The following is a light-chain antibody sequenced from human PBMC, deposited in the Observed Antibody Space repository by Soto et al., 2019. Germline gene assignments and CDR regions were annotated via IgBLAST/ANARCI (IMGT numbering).Light chain of an antibody. J-gene: IGKJ5*01. CDR1: QSVSSN. CDR2: WAS. Sequence: EIVMTQPPATLSVSTGERATLSCRASQSVSSNLAWYQQKPGQATKLLIYWASTRESGVPDRFSGSGSGTDFTLTINRLEPEDFAVYYCQQYENSPITFGQGTRLEIK. V-gene: IGKV3D-15*02. CDR3: QQYENSPIT.